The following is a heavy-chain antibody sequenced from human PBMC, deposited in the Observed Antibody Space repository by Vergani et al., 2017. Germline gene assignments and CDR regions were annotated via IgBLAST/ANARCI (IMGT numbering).Heavy chain of an antibody. V-gene: IGHV4-59*01. CDR2: IYYSGST. D-gene: IGHD2-21*02. CDR3: ARDRRVTPPIYYYGMDV. CDR1: GGSISSYY. J-gene: IGHJ6*02. Sequence: QLQLQESGPGLVKPSETLSLTCTVSGGSISSYYWSWIRQPPGKGLEWIGYIYYSGSTNYNPSLKSRVTISVDTSKNQFSLKLSSVTAADTAVYYCARDRRVTPPIYYYGMDVWGQGTTVTVSS.